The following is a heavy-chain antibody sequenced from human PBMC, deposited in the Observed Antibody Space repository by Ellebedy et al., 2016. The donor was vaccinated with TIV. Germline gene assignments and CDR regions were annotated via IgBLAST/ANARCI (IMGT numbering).Heavy chain of an antibody. V-gene: IGHV4-59*08. Sequence: MPSETLSLTCTVSGDSVTNSYWTWIRQFPGKGLEWIGYISKTGSTNSNPSLKSRVTISADTSKNQFSLNLTSVTAADTAVYYCATGRQQLVPYHFDYWGQGTLVTVSS. CDR1: GDSVTNSY. D-gene: IGHD6-13*01. CDR3: ATGRQQLVPYHFDY. CDR2: ISKTGST. J-gene: IGHJ4*02.